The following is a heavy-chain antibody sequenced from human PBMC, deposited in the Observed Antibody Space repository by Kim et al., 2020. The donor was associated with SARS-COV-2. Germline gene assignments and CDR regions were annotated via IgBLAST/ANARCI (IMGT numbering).Heavy chain of an antibody. CDR1: GLAFNNNW. V-gene: IGHV3-7*01. J-gene: IGHJ4*02. D-gene: IGHD1-20*01. Sequence: GGSLRLSCAASGLAFNNNWMSWLRQTPGKGPEWVAHIKPDGSETYYGDSVKGRFTISRDNTKNSLLLQMNGLKVEDTAVYHCARPRITDGVDYCGQGTLV. CDR3: ARPRITDGVDY. CDR2: IKPDGSET.